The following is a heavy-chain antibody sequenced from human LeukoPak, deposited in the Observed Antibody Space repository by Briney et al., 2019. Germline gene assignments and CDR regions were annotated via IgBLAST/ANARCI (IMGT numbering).Heavy chain of an antibody. CDR1: GDSISGYY. V-gene: IGHV4-59*08. J-gene: IGHJ4*02. CDR2: IYYSGNT. CDR3: ARHWDD. Sequence: SETLSLTCTVSGDSISGYYWSWIRQPPGKGLEWIGYIYYSGNTNYSPSLKSRVTISVDTSKNQFSLRLSSVTAADTAVYYCARHWDDWGQGTLVTVSS.